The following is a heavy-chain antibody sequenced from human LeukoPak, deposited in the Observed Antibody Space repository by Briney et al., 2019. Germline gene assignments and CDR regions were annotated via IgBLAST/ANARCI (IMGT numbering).Heavy chain of an antibody. V-gene: IGHV3-43*02. CDR3: AKDTWGYYDYVWGSYRPNYFDY. J-gene: IGHJ4*02. Sequence: GGSLRLSCAASGFTFDDYAMHWVSPAPGKGLELVTPISGDGGSTYYADSVKGRFTISRDNSKNSLYLQMNSLRTEDTALYYCAKDTWGYYDYVWGSYRPNYFDYWGQGTLVTVSS. CDR1: GFTFDDYA. D-gene: IGHD3-16*02. CDR2: ISGDGGST.